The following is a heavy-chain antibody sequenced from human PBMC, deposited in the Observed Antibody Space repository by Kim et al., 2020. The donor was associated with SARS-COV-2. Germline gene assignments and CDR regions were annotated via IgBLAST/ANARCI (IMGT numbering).Heavy chain of an antibody. CDR1: GFKFEHYS. Sequence: GGSLRLSCVASGFKFEHYSMHWVRQVPGKGLEWVSSFDWKSGSRAYADSVKGRFTISRDNAKDSLYLQMDSLRPEDTALFYCAKGICAADDSYYHGMDVWGQGTTVTVSS. CDR2: FDWKSGSR. D-gene: IGHD2-21*01. CDR3: AKGICAADDSYYHGMDV. V-gene: IGHV3-9*01. J-gene: IGHJ6*02.